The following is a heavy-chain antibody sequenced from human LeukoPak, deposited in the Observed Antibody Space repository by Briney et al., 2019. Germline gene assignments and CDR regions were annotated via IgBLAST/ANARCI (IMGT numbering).Heavy chain of an antibody. J-gene: IGHJ4*02. D-gene: IGHD3-10*01. V-gene: IGHV3-23*01. CDR3: AKTQPFGEDDC. Sequence: GGSLRLSCVPSGFSVGTNYMTWVRQAPGKGLEWVSAISDGGTYTYYADSVKGRFSISRDNSKNTLYLQMNSLRAEDTAIYYCAKTQPFGEDDCWGQGTLVTVSS. CDR1: GFSVGTNY. CDR2: ISDGGTYT.